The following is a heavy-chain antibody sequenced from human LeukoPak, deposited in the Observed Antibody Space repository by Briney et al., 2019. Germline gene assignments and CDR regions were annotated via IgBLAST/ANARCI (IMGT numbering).Heavy chain of an antibody. CDR3: ARDIGSRWYAVWFDP. CDR1: GGSIISDTYY. Sequence: PSETLSLTCTVSGGSIISDTYYWSWIRQPAGKGLEWIVRVYTSGSTNYNPSLKSRVTISVDTSKNQFSLKLSSVSAADTAVYYCARDIGSRWYAVWFDPWGQGTLVTVSS. D-gene: IGHD6-13*01. J-gene: IGHJ5*02. CDR2: VYTSGST. V-gene: IGHV4-61*02.